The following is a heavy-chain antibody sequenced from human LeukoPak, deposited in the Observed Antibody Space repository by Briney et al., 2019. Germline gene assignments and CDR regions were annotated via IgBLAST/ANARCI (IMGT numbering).Heavy chain of an antibody. CDR3: ARLPRGRLLSPPYYYYGMDV. J-gene: IGHJ6*02. V-gene: IGHV4-39*01. D-gene: IGHD3-3*01. CDR1: GGSISSSSYS. CDR2: IYYSGST. Sequence: SETLSLTCTVSGGSISSSSYSWGWIRQPPGKGLEWIGSIYYSGSTYYNPSLKSRVTISVDTSKNQFSLKLSSVTAADTAVYYCARLPRGRLLSPPYYYYGMDVWGQGTTVTVSS.